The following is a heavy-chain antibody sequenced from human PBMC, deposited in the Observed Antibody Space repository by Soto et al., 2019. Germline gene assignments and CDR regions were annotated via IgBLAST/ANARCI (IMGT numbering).Heavy chain of an antibody. D-gene: IGHD2-8*01. J-gene: IGHJ4*02. V-gene: IGHV3-48*03. CDR3: ARAGVY. CDR2: ISSSGTIV. Sequence: GGSLRLSCAASGFTFSRYEMNWIRQAPGKGLEWVSYISSSGTIVHYADSVKGRFTISRDNAKNSLFLQMNSLRAEDTALYYCARAGVYWGQGTLVTVSS. CDR1: GFTFSRYE.